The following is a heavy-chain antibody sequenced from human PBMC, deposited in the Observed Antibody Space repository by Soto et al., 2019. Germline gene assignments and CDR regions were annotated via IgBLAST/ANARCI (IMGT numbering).Heavy chain of an antibody. CDR2: INHSGST. CDR3: ARGVVVVADDYYYYYMDV. D-gene: IGHD2-15*01. CDR1: GGSFSGYY. V-gene: IGHV4-34*01. J-gene: IGHJ6*03. Sequence: QVQLQQWGAGLLKPSETLSLTCAVYGGSFSGYYWSWIRQPPGKGLEWIGEINHSGSTNYNPSLKSRVTISVVASTNQLSLKMRCVTAAAPAVYYCARGVVVVADDYYYYYMDVWGKGTTVTVSS.